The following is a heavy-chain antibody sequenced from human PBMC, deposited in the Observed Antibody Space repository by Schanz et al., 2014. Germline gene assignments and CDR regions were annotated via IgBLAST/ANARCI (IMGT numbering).Heavy chain of an antibody. J-gene: IGHJ6*02. CDR1: GFTFRGHA. Sequence: VQLVESGGGLVKPGGSLRLSCAASGFTFRGHAMHWVRQAPGQGLEKVAVTSTDGTKTYYADSVTGRFTISGDNSKNTLFLQMNSLRVEDTAIYYCAKIWKAHHLTGRPGWSDGMDVWGQGTTV. CDR3: AKIWKAHHLTGRPGWSDGMDV. CDR2: TSTDGTKT. V-gene: IGHV3-30*04. D-gene: IGHD3-3*01.